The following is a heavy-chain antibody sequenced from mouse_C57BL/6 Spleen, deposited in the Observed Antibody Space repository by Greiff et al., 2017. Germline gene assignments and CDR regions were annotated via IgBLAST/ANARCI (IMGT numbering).Heavy chain of an antibody. CDR2: ISSGSSNI. CDR1: GFTFSDYG. V-gene: IGHV5-17*01. Sequence: EVKLVESGGGLVKPGGSLKLSCAASGFTFSDYGMHWVRQAPEKGLEWVAYISSGSSNIYYADTVKGRFTIASDNAKNTLFLQMTRLRSEDTAMSYCARPDDYYAMDYWGQGTSVTVSS. J-gene: IGHJ4*01. CDR3: ARPDDYYAMDY.